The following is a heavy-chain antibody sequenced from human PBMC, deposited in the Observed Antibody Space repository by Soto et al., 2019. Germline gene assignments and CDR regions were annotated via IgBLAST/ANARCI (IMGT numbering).Heavy chain of an antibody. CDR3: ARLDYGDFGAFDV. D-gene: IGHD4-17*01. CDR1: GYTFTSYA. CDR2: INTGKGST. V-gene: IGHV1-3*04. J-gene: IGHJ3*01. Sequence: GESLKISCKASGYTFTSYAIHWVRQAPGQGLECMGWINTGKGSTKYSQRFQGRVTITRDTSASTAYMELSSLRSEDTAVYYCARLDYGDFGAFDVWGQGTMVTVSS.